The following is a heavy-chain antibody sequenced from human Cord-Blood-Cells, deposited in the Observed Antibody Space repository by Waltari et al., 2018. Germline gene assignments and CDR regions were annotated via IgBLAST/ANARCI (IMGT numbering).Heavy chain of an antibody. Sequence: QVQLVQSGAEVKKPGSSVKVSCKASGGTFSSYAISWVRQAPGQGLEWMGGIIPIFGKANDAQKCQGRVTITADDATSTAYMELGSLGSEDTAVYYCARDTAYCGGDCYSAFDIWGQGTMVTVSS. J-gene: IGHJ3*02. CDR3: ARDTAYCGGDCYSAFDI. D-gene: IGHD2-21*02. CDR1: GGTFSSYA. V-gene: IGHV1-69*01. CDR2: IIPIFGKA.